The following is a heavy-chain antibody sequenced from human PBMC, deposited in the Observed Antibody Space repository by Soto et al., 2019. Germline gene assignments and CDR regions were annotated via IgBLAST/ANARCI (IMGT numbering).Heavy chain of an antibody. Sequence: PVESLKISCKGSGYIFTSYWICWGLEMPGKGLEWMGIIYPGDSDTRYSPSFQGQVTISADKSISTAYLQWSSLKASDTAMYYCARPSGYSSGWFDYWGQGTLVTVSS. J-gene: IGHJ4*02. V-gene: IGHV5-51*01. CDR3: ARPSGYSSGWFDY. CDR2: IYPGDSDT. CDR1: GYIFTSYW. D-gene: IGHD6-19*01.